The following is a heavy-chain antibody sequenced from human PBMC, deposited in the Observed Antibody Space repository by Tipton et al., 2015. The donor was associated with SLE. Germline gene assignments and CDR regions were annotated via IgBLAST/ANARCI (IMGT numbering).Heavy chain of an antibody. CDR3: AKHRYWFDP. CDR1: GGSISSYY. V-gene: IGHV4-59*08. J-gene: IGHJ5*02. Sequence: TLSLTCTVSGGSISSYYWSWIRQPPGKGLEWIGYIYYSGSTNYNPSLKSRVTISVDTSKNQFSLKLSSVTAADTAMYYCAKHRYWFDPWGQGTLVTVSS. CDR2: IYYSGST.